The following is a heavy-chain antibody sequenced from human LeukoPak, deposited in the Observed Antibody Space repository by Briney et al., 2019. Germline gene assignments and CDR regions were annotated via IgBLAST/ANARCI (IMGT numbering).Heavy chain of an antibody. Sequence: GGSLRLSCAASGFTFSSYEMNWVRQAPGKGLEWVSYISSSGSTIYYADSVKGRFTISRDDAKNSLYLQMNSLRVEDTGIYYCARALRLRGHYFDLWGQGALVTVSS. CDR1: GFTFSSYE. CDR3: ARALRLRGHYFDL. J-gene: IGHJ4*02. V-gene: IGHV3-48*03. D-gene: IGHD4-17*01. CDR2: ISSSGSTI.